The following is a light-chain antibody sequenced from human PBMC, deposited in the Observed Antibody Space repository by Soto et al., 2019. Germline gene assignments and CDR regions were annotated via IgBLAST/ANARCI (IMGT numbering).Light chain of an antibody. CDR2: GAS. CDR3: QQANSFPGT. V-gene: IGKV3D-15*01. J-gene: IGKJ4*01. Sequence: EIVMTQSPATLSVSPGERATLSCRASQSVRSNLAWYQQKPGQAPRLLIYGASTRATGIPARISGSGSGTEFTLTISSLQSEDFATYFCQQANSFPGTFGGGTKVQIK. CDR1: QSVRSN.